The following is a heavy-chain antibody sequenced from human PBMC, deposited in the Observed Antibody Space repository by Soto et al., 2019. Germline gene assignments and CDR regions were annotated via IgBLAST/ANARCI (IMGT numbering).Heavy chain of an antibody. J-gene: IGHJ5*02. V-gene: IGHV4-31*03. D-gene: IGHD3-3*01. CDR2: IYYSGST. CDR3: ARGRLRFLEWLFPDDNWFDP. Sequence: QVQLQESGPGLVKPSQTLSLTCTDSGGSISSGGYYWSWIRQHPGKGLEWIGYIYYSGSTYYNPSLKSRVTISVDTSKNQFSLKLSSVTAADTAVYYCARGRLRFLEWLFPDDNWFDPWGQGTLVTVSS. CDR1: GGSISSGGYY.